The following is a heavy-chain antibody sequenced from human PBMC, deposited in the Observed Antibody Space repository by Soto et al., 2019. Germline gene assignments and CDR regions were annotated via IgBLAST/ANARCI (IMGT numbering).Heavy chain of an antibody. Sequence: LRLSCTGSGLTFSNYEMHWVRQAPGKGLGWLSYICKSGSVIYYADSVKGRFTISRDNANNFLYLQMNSLRAEDTAVYFCASVTLRFSYGIDVWGQGTTVTVSS. D-gene: IGHD3-3*01. J-gene: IGHJ6*02. CDR1: GLTFSNYE. CDR2: ICKSGSVI. V-gene: IGHV3-48*03. CDR3: ASVTLRFSYGIDV.